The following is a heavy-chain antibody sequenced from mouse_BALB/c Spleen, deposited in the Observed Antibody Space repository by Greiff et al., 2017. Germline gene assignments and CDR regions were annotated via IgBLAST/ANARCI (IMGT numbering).Heavy chain of an antibody. Sequence: EVMLVESGGGLVKPGGSLKLSCAASGFTFSDYYMYWVRQTPEKRLEWVATISDGGSYTYYPDSVKGRFTISRDNAKNNLYLQMSSLKSEDTAMYYCAREGLRRGGAMDYWGQGTSVTVSS. D-gene: IGHD2-2*01. CDR2: ISDGGSYT. V-gene: IGHV5-4*02. CDR1: GFTFSDYY. CDR3: AREGLRRGGAMDY. J-gene: IGHJ4*01.